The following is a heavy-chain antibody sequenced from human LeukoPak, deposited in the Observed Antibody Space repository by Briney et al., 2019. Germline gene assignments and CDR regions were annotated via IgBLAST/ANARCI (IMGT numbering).Heavy chain of an antibody. D-gene: IGHD1-26*01. V-gene: IGHV3-23*01. J-gene: IGHJ4*02. Sequence: GGSLRLSCAVSGCSFSSYFMNWVRLAPGRGLEWVSSISGSGSDTYNADSVKGRFTISKDNSRNTLYLQMNSLRAEDTAVYYCAKSYSGATRHCDYWGQGTLVTVSS. CDR2: ISGSGSDT. CDR3: AKSYSGATRHCDY. CDR1: GCSFSSYF.